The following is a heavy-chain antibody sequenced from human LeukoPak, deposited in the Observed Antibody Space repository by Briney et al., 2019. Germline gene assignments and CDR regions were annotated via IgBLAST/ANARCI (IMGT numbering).Heavy chain of an antibody. CDR1: GGTFSSYA. CDR2: IIPIFGTA. J-gene: IGHJ4*02. CDR3: ARENSGSDGSVYFDY. V-gene: IGHV1-69*13. Sequence: ASVKVSCKASGGTFSSYAISWVRQAPGQGLEWMGGIIPIFGTANYAQKFQGRVTITADESTSTAYMELSSLRSEDTAVYYCARENSGSDGSVYFDYWGQGTLVTVSS. D-gene: IGHD1-26*01.